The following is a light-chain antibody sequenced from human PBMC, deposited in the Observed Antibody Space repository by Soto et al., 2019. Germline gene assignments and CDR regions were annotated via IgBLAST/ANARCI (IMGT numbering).Light chain of an antibody. CDR3: QQYNNWPPWT. V-gene: IGKV3-15*01. CDR1: QSVNSN. J-gene: IGKJ1*01. CDR2: GAS. Sequence: IVLTQSPATLSVSPGERATLSCRASQSVNSNLAWYQQKPDQAPRLLISGASTRASGIPARFSGSGSGTEFTLTISSLQSEDVAVYYCQQYNNWPPWTFGQGTKVEIK.